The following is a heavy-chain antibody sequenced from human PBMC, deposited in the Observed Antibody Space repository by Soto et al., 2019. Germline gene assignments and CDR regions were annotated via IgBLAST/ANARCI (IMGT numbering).Heavy chain of an antibody. CDR3: AKTHVGDYGYSDY. CDR2: ISGSGGST. J-gene: IGHJ4*02. V-gene: IGHV3-23*01. CDR1: GFTFNNYA. D-gene: IGHD4-17*01. Sequence: EVQLLESGGGLVQPGGSLRLSCAASGFTFNNYAMSWVRQAPGKGLEWVSGISGSGGSTYYADSVKGRFTISRDNSKNTLYLQMNSLRAEDTVVYYCAKTHVGDYGYSDYWGQGTLVTVSS.